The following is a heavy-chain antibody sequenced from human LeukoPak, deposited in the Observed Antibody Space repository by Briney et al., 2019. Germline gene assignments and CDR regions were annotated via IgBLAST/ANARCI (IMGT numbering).Heavy chain of an antibody. Sequence: ASVKVSCKASGYTFTSYYLHWVRQAPGQGLEWMGIIHPTVGDTTYAQKFQGRVTITTDESTSTAYMELSSLRSEDTAVYYCARGLHGPDNYYYYMDVWGKGTTVTVSS. CDR3: ARGLHGPDNYYYYMDV. D-gene: IGHD4-11*01. CDR2: IHPTVGDT. J-gene: IGHJ6*03. V-gene: IGHV1-46*01. CDR1: GYTFTSYY.